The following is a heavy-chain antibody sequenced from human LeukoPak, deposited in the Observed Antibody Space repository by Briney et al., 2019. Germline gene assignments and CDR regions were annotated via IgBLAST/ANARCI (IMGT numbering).Heavy chain of an antibody. CDR1: GFTFSSYW. D-gene: IGHD3-9*01. J-gene: IGHJ4*02. CDR2: INSDGSST. Sequence: GGTLRLSCAASGFTFSSYWMHWVRHAPGKGLVWVSRINSDGSSTSYADSVKGRFTISRDNAKNTLYLQLNSLRAEDTAVYYCAKGAGNFDWSYHDYWGQGTLVTVSS. CDR3: AKGAGNFDWSYHDY. V-gene: IGHV3-74*01.